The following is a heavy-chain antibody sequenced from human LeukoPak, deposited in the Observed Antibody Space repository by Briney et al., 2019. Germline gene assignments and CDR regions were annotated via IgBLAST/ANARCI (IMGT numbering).Heavy chain of an antibody. CDR3: ARHDYGDYVGYFDY. CDR2: INPNSGGT. V-gene: IGHV1-2*02. CDR1: GYTFTGYY. D-gene: IGHD4-17*01. J-gene: IGHJ4*02. Sequence: GASVKVSCKASGYTFTGYYMQWVRQAPGQGLEWMGWINPNSGGTNYAQEFQGRVTMTRDTSISTAYMELSRLRSDDTAVYYCARHDYGDYVGYFDYWGQGTLVTVSS.